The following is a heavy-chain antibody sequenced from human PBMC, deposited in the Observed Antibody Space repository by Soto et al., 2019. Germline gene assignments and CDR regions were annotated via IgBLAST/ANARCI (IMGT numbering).Heavy chain of an antibody. J-gene: IGHJ4*02. CDR2: INPSGGST. Sequence: ASVKVSCKASGYTFTSYYMHWVRQAPGQGLECMGIINPSGGSTYYNPSLKSRVTISVDTSKNQFSLKLSSVTAADTAVYYCARHPGHIAARTFDYWGQGTLVTVSS. V-gene: IGHV1-46*01. CDR3: ARHPGHIAARTFDY. CDR1: GYTFTSYY. D-gene: IGHD6-6*01.